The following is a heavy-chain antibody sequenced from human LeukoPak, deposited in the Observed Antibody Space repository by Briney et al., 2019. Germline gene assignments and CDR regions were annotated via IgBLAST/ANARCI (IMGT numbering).Heavy chain of an antibody. CDR1: GFTFSSYW. V-gene: IGHV3-7*03. J-gene: IGHJ4*02. CDR2: IRQDGSEK. CDR3: AKGGKWDVTPFDY. Sequence: GGSLRLSCEASGFTFSSYWMNWVRQAPGKGLEWVANIRQDGSEKRYVDSVKGRFSISRDNAKNSLYLQMSSLRAEDTAVYYCAKGGKWDVTPFDYWGQGTLVTVSS. D-gene: IGHD1-26*01.